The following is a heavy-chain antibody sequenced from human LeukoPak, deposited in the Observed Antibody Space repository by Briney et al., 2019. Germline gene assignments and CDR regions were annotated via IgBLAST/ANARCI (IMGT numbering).Heavy chain of an antibody. V-gene: IGHV3-48*03. Sequence: PGGSLRLSCAASGFTFSSYEMNWVRQAPGKGLEWVSYISSSGSTIYYADSVKGRFTISRDNAKNSLYLQMNSLRAEDTAVYYCVRGEAAAGTYNWFDPWGQGTLVTVSS. CDR1: GFTFSSYE. J-gene: IGHJ5*02. D-gene: IGHD6-13*01. CDR3: VRGEAAAGTYNWFDP. CDR2: ISSSGSTI.